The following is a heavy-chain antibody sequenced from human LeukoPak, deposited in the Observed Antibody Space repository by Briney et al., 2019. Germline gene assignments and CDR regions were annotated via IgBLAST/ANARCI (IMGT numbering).Heavy chain of an antibody. CDR2: INPNSGGT. CDR3: ARAQHIRVFDAFDI. V-gene: IGHV1-2*04. D-gene: IGHD6-13*01. Sequence: GASVKVSCKASGYTFTGYYMHWVRQAPGQGLEWMGWINPNSGGTNYAQKFQGWVTMTRDTSISTAYMELSRLRSDDTAVYYCARAQHIRVFDAFDIWGQGTMVTVSS. J-gene: IGHJ3*02. CDR1: GYTFTGYY.